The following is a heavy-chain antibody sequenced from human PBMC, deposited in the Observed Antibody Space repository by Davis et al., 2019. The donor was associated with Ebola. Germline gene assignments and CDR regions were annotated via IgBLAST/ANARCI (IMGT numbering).Heavy chain of an antibody. Sequence: GESLKISCAASGFTVSSNYMSWVRQAPGKGLEWVSVIYSGGSTYYADSVKGRFTISRDNSKNTLYLQMNSLRAEDTAVYYCARGPQLWFGEFLGLGYFDYWGQGTLVTVSS. CDR1: GFTVSSNY. CDR2: IYSGGST. J-gene: IGHJ4*02. D-gene: IGHD3-10*01. CDR3: ARGPQLWFGEFLGLGYFDY. V-gene: IGHV3-53*01.